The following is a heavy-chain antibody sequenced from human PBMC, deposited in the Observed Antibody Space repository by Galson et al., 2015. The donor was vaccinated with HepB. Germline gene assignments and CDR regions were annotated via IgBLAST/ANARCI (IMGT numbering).Heavy chain of an antibody. Sequence: LRLSCAASGFTFSNAWMSWVRQAPGKGLEWVGRIKSKTDGGTTDYAAPVKGRFTISRDDSKNTLYLQMNSLKTEDTAVYYCTTAGGCMVRGVIIKECPDYWGQGTLVTVSS. V-gene: IGHV3-15*01. J-gene: IGHJ4*02. D-gene: IGHD3-10*01. CDR1: GFTFSNAW. CDR2: IKSKTDGGTT. CDR3: TTAGGCMVRGVIIKECPDY.